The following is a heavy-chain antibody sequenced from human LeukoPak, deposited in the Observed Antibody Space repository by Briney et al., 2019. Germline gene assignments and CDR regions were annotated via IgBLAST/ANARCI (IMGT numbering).Heavy chain of an antibody. D-gene: IGHD2-2*01. CDR1: GYSFTSYW. J-gene: IGHJ4*02. CDR2: IYPGDSDT. Sequence: GESLKISCKGSGYSFTSYWIGWVRQMPGKGLEWMGIIYPGDSDTRYSPSFQGQVTISADKSISTAYLLWSSLKASDTAMYYCARECSSTSCYPGFDYWGQGTLVTVSS. V-gene: IGHV5-51*01. CDR3: ARECSSTSCYPGFDY.